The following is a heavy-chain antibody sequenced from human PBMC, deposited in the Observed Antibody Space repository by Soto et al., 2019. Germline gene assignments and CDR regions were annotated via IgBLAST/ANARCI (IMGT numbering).Heavy chain of an antibody. Sequence: PSETLSLTCAVYGGSFSCYYWSWIRQPPGKGLEWIGYVYYSGTTNYNPSLKSRVTISVDLSKNQFSLRLSSVTTADTALYYCARTTAVPNSLRSRYFFDYWGQGALVTVSS. V-gene: IGHV4-59*01. CDR1: GGSFSCYY. D-gene: IGHD4-17*01. J-gene: IGHJ4*02. CDR2: VYYSGTT. CDR3: ARTTAVPNSLRSRYFFDY.